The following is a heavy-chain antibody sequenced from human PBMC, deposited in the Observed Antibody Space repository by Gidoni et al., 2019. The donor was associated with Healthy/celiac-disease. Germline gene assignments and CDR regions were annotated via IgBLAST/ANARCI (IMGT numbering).Heavy chain of an antibody. V-gene: IGHV3-21*01. CDR3: ARDSHYYDSSGYVG. CDR2: ISSSSSYI. Sequence: EVQLVESGGGLVKPGGSLRLSCAASGFTFSSYSMNWVRQAPGKGLEWVSSISSSSSYIYYADSVKGRFTISRDNAKNSLYLQMNSLRDEDTAVYYCARDSHYYDSSGYVGWGQGTLVTVSS. J-gene: IGHJ4*02. D-gene: IGHD3-22*01. CDR1: GFTFSSYS.